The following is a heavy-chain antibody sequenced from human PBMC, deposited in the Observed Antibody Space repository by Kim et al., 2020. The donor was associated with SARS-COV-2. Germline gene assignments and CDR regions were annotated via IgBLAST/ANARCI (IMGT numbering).Heavy chain of an antibody. V-gene: IGHV4-59*13. CDR3: ARAGGTQQLVRYSRRNYFDY. Sequence: SETLSLTCTVSGGSISSYYWSWIRQPPGKGLEWIGYIYYSGSTNYNPSLKSRVTISVDTSKNQFSLKLSSVTAADTAVYYCARAGGTQQLVRYSRRNYFDYWGQGTLVTVSS. D-gene: IGHD6-13*01. CDR2: IYYSGST. CDR1: GGSISSYY. J-gene: IGHJ4*02.